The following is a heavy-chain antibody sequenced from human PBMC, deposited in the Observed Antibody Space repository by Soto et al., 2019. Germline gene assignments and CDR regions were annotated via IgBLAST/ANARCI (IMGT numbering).Heavy chain of an antibody. V-gene: IGHV4-59*08. Sequence: SETLSLTCTVSGGSISSYYWSWIRQPPGKGLEWIGYIYYSGSTNYNPSLKSRVTISVDTSKNQFSLKLSSVTAADTAVYYCARHVQPNYFGSGKHYYYYLIDVWGKGTSDTGSS. CDR1: GGSISSYY. CDR3: ARHVQPNYFGSGKHYYYYLIDV. J-gene: IGHJ6*03. D-gene: IGHD3-10*01. CDR2: IYYSGST.